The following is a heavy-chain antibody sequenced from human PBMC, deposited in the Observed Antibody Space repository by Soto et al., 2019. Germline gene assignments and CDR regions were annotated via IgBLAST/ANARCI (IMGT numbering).Heavy chain of an antibody. D-gene: IGHD3-22*01. CDR2: IKSKTDGGTT. J-gene: IGHJ6*02. CDR3: TTGSYDSSGYHRGYYYYYGMDV. V-gene: IGHV3-15*01. Sequence: PGGSLRLSCAASGFTFSNAWMSWVRQAPGKGLEWVGRIKSKTDGGTTDYAAPVKGRFTISRDDSKNTLYLQMNSLKTEDTAVYYCTTGSYDSSGYHRGYYYYYGMDVWGQGTTVTVSS. CDR1: GFTFSNAW.